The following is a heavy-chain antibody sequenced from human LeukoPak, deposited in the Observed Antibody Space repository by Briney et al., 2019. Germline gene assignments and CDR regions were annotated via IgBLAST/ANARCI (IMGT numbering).Heavy chain of an antibody. J-gene: IGHJ5*02. CDR1: GYTFTSYG. D-gene: IGHD6-13*01. Sequence: GASVKVSCKASGYTFTSYGISWVRQAPGQGLEWMGWISAYNGNTNYAQKLQGRVTMTTDTSTSTAYMELRSLRSDDTAVYYCARWRSIAAAGTRWFDPWGQGTLVTVSS. CDR2: ISAYNGNT. V-gene: IGHV1-18*01. CDR3: ARWRSIAAAGTRWFDP.